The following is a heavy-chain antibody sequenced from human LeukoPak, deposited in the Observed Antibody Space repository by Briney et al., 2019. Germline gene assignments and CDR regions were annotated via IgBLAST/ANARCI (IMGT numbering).Heavy chain of an antibody. CDR1: GGSISSSD. CDR2: IYTSGST. V-gene: IGHV4-4*07. CDR3: ASGDGGSTGFDY. D-gene: IGHD4-17*01. J-gene: IGHJ4*02. Sequence: SETLSLTCTVSGGSISSSDWRWTRQPAGKGLEWIGRIYTSGSTTYHPSLKSRVTMSVDTSKNQFSLKLSSVTTAVTAMYYCASGDGGSTGFDYWGQGTLVTVSS.